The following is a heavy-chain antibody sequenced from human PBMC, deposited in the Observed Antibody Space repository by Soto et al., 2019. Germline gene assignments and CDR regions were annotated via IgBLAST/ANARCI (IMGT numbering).Heavy chain of an antibody. CDR2: ISAYDDNT. D-gene: IGHD3-22*01. CDR1: GSRFTSYG. V-gene: IGHV1-18*01. CDR3: ARGGYYDSSGSRNYHYYGMNV. Sequence: ASVKGSCKASGSRFTSYGISWVRQAPGQGLEWLGWISAYDDNTKYAQTLQGRVSMSTDTSTNTAYMELRSLRSDDTAMYYCARGGYYDSSGSRNYHYYGMNVWGQGTTVTVSS. J-gene: IGHJ6*02.